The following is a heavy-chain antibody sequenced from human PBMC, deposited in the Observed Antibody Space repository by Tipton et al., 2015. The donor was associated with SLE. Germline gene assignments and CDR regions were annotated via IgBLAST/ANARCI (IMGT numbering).Heavy chain of an antibody. CDR3: ARGYYGSGPSYFYGMDV. CDR1: GFTFSSYA. V-gene: IGHV3-30*04. Sequence: SLRLSCAASGFTFSSYAMHWVRQAPGKGLEWVAVISYDGSNKYYADSVKGRFTISRDNSKNTLYLQMNSLRAEDTAVYYCARGYYGSGPSYFYGMDVWGQGTTVTVSS. D-gene: IGHD3-10*01. CDR2: ISYDGSNK. J-gene: IGHJ6*02.